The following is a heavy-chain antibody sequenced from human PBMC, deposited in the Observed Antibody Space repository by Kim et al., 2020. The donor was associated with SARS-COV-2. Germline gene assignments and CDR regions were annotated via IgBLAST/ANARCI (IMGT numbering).Heavy chain of an antibody. CDR1: GYTFNIYY. CDR2: IYPDSGGT. J-gene: IGHJ6*02. D-gene: IGHD3-16*01. CDR3: ACTYYYGMDV. Sequence: ASVKVSCKASGYTFNIYYIHWVRQAPGHGLEWMGWIYPDSGGTNVAPKFQGRVTMTTDTSINTAYMELSRLRSDDTAVYYFACTYYYGMDVWGQGTTVTV. V-gene: IGHV1-2*02.